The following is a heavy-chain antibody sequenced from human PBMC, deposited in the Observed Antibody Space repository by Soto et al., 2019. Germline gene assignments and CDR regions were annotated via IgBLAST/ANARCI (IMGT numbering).Heavy chain of an antibody. D-gene: IGHD6-6*01. Sequence: QVQLVQSGAEVKKPGASVKVSCKASGYTFTGYYMHWVRQAPGQGLEWMGWINPNSGGTNYAQKFQGWVTITRDTSISTAYMELSRLRSDDTAVYYCAREYSSSSGWFDPWGQGTLVTVSS. CDR2: INPNSGGT. CDR3: AREYSSSSGWFDP. V-gene: IGHV1-2*04. J-gene: IGHJ5*02. CDR1: GYTFTGYY.